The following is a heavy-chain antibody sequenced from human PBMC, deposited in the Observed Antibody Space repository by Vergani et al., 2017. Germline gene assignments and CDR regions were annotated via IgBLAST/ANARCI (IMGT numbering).Heavy chain of an antibody. CDR2: IYWNDDQ. CDR3: VYRKTECGTTGCFYPFYYYYYMDV. CDR1: GFSLNTRGVS. J-gene: IGHJ6*03. Sequence: QITLKESGPTLVQPTQSLTLTCTFSGFSLNTRGVSVAWIRQPPGKALDWLALIYWNDDQHYSPSLNNSVTITKDTSKNQVILTMTNMDYVDTGTYYCVYRKTECGTTGCFYPFYYYYYMDVWVKGTTVTVSS. D-gene: IGHD1-7*01. V-gene: IGHV2-5*04.